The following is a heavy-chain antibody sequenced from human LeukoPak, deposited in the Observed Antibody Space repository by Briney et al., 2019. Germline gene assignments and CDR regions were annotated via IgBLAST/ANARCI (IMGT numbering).Heavy chain of an antibody. Sequence: GGSLSLSCAASGFPFSSYGILWLRQAPGKGLEGVAFIRFYGTGKFYAHSVKGRFTNSRDNSKNTLYLQMNSLRAADNGVYYCAKASFGDPGYMDVWGKGTTVTISS. CDR2: IRFYGTGK. CDR3: AKASFGDPGYMDV. D-gene: IGHD2/OR15-2a*01. V-gene: IGHV3-30*02. CDR1: GFPFSSYG. J-gene: IGHJ6*03.